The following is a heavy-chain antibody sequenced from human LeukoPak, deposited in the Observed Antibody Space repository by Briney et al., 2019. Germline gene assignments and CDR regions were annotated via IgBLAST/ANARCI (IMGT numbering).Heavy chain of an antibody. Sequence: GGSLRLSCAASGFTFTNYWMSWVRQAPGKGLELVANIKQDRSEKYYVGSVKGRFTISRDNAKNSLYLQMNSLRAEDTAVYYCARLREIPVFGVVTKSTSYFDYWGQGTLVTVSS. CDR1: GFTFTNYW. D-gene: IGHD3-3*01. J-gene: IGHJ4*02. CDR2: IKQDRSEK. CDR3: ARLREIPVFGVVTKSTSYFDY. V-gene: IGHV3-7*01.